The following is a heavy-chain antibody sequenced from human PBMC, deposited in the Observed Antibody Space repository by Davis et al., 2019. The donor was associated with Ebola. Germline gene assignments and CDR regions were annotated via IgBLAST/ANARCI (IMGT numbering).Heavy chain of an antibody. CDR3: LYGMDV. CDR1: EFTFSSYS. CDR2: ISSSSTTK. Sequence: GGSLRLSCAASEFTFSSYSMNWVRQAPGRGLEWVSYISSSSTTKYYADSVKGRFTISRDNAKNSLYLQMNSLRAEDTAVYYCLYGMDVWGQGTTVTVSS. J-gene: IGHJ6*02. V-gene: IGHV3-48*04.